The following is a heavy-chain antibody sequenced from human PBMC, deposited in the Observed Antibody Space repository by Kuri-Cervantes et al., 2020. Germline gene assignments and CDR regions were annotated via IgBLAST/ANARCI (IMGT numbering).Heavy chain of an antibody. D-gene: IGHD1-14*01. CDR3: ARYRRGEGKGFDY. Sequence: SETLSLTCTVSGGSISSSSYYWGWIRQPPGKGLEWIGSIYYSGSTNYNPSLKSRVTLSVDTSKNQVSLKLSSVTAADTAVYYCARYRRGEGKGFDYWGQGTLVTVSS. CDR1: GGSISSSSYY. V-gene: IGHV4-39*07. J-gene: IGHJ4*02. CDR2: IYYSGST.